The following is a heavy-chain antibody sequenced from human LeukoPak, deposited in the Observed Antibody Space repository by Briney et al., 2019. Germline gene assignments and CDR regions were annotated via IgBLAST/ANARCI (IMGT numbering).Heavy chain of an antibody. CDR1: GYTFTSYG. V-gene: IGHV1-18*01. CDR2: ISGYNGNT. CDR3: AFSSYYLQGNYYMDV. D-gene: IGHD1-26*01. Sequence: ASVKVSCKASGYTFTSYGISWVRQAPGQGLEWMGWISGYNGNTNYAQNLQGRVTMTTDTSTSTVYMELRSLRSDDTAVYYCAFSSYYLQGNYYMDVWGKGTTVTVSS. J-gene: IGHJ6*03.